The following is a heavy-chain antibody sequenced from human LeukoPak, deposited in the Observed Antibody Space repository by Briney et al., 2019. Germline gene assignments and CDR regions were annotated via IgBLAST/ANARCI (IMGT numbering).Heavy chain of an antibody. CDR3: ARDLPFED. CDR2: MHPSGGAT. J-gene: IGHJ4*02. D-gene: IGHD2/OR15-2a*01. CDR1: GYTFTTYH. V-gene: IGHV1-2*06. Sequence: ASVKVSCKASGYTFTTYHMHWVRQAPGQGLEWMGRMHPSGGATNYAQRFQGRVTLTRDTSIDTAYMELSRLTSDDTAVYYCARDLPFEDWGQGTLVTVSS.